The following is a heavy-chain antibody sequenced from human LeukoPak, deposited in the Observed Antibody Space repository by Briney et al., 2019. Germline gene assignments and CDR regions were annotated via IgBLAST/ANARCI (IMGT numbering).Heavy chain of an antibody. CDR2: IYYSGST. CDR3: ARRASGYDWGINWFDP. J-gene: IGHJ5*02. CDR1: GGSISSYY. D-gene: IGHD5-12*01. Sequence: SETLSLTYTVSGGSISSYYWSWIRQPPGKGLEWIGYIYYSGSTNYNPSLKSRVTISVDTSKNQFSLKLSSVTAADTAVYYCARRASGYDWGINWFDPWGQGTLVTVSS. V-gene: IGHV4-59*08.